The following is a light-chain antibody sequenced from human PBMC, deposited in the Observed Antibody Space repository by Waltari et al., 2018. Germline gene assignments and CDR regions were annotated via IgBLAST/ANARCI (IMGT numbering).Light chain of an antibody. V-gene: IGKV3-20*01. CDR1: QSVRGS. CDR2: GVS. Sequence: EIVLTQSTGTLSLSPGERATLSCRASQSVRGSLACYTQKAGQAPRLLLYGVSSRATGIPERFSGSGSGTDFSLTISRLEPEDFAVYYCQHYVRLPATFGQGTKVEIK. CDR3: QHYVRLPAT. J-gene: IGKJ1*01.